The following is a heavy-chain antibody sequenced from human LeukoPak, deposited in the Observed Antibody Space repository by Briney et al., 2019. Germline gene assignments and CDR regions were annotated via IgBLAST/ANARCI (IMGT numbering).Heavy chain of an antibody. CDR3: AKEGAASAFDI. CDR2: ITSDGSDT. Sequence: GGSLRLSCAASGFTFSSYWMHWVRHVPGKGLVWVSRITSDGSDTIYADSVKGRFTISRDNAKNSLYLQMNSLRAEDTAVYYCAKEGAASAFDIWGQGSMVTVSS. CDR1: GFTFSSYW. J-gene: IGHJ3*02. D-gene: IGHD1-26*01. V-gene: IGHV3-74*01.